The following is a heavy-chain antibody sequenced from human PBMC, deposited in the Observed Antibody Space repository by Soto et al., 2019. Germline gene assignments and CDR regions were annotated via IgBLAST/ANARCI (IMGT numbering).Heavy chain of an antibody. CDR1: GFTFSSYS. D-gene: IGHD3-10*01. Sequence: PGGSLRLSCAASGFTFSSYSMNWVRQAPGKGLEWVSSISTSISYTYYADSVKGRFTISRDNAKNSLYLQMNSLRAEDTAVYYCARIGGSGTWDIDYWGQGTLVTVSS. J-gene: IGHJ4*02. CDR2: ISTSISYT. CDR3: ARIGGSGTWDIDY. V-gene: IGHV3-21*01.